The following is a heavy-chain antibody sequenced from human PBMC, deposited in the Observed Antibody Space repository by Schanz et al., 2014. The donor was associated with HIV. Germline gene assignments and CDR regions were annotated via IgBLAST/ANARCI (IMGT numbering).Heavy chain of an antibody. D-gene: IGHD6-13*01. V-gene: IGHV3-11*01. J-gene: IGHJ5*02. CDR3: AKDKSRHTYSSSSIFDP. Sequence: QVQVVESGGTLVKPGGSLRLSCAASGFIFSDYYMSWIRQAPGKGLEWVSYISNSGSLVYYADSVKGRFTNSRDNAKNSLYLQMNSLRAEDTAVYYCAKDKSRHTYSSSSIFDPWGQGTLVTVSS. CDR2: ISNSGSLV. CDR1: GFIFSDYY.